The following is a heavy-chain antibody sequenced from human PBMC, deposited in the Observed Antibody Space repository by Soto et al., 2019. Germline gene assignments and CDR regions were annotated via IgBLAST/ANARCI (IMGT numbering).Heavy chain of an antibody. CDR3: ARVSSSIVVVPDYGMDV. CDR2: ISGKNGNT. Sequence: QVQLVQSGVEVKKPGASVKVSCKASGYTFISHGISWVQQAPGQGLEWMGWISGKNGNTNYAQKLQGRVTLTTDTHTSTAYMELRSLRSDDTAVYYCARVSSSIVVVPDYGMDVWGQGTTVTVSS. V-gene: IGHV1-18*04. CDR1: GYTFISHG. J-gene: IGHJ6*02. D-gene: IGHD2-15*01.